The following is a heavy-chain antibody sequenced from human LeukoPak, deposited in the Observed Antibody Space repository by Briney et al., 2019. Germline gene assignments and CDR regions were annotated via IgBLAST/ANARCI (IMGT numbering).Heavy chain of an antibody. V-gene: IGHV4-34*01. Sequence: SETLSLTCAVYGGSFSTYYWSWIRQSPGKGLEWIGEINRSGTTNYNPSLKGRVAISIDTSKNQFSLRMTSVTAADTAVYYCARQSFYGIYYYYYMDVWGKGTPVTVSS. CDR1: GGSFSTYY. D-gene: IGHD5/OR15-5a*01. J-gene: IGHJ6*03. CDR2: INRSGTT. CDR3: ARQSFYGIYYYYYMDV.